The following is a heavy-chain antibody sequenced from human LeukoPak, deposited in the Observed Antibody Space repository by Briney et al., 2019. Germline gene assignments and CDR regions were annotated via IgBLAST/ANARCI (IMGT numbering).Heavy chain of an antibody. D-gene: IGHD6-13*01. CDR2: IVVGSGNT. CDR3: AADPRAYSSSWYKYYYYGMDV. CDR1: GFTFTSSA. V-gene: IGHV1-58*01. J-gene: IGHJ6*02. Sequence: SVKVSCKASGFTFTSSAVQWVRQARGQRLEWIGWIVVGSGNTNYAQKFQERVIITRDMSTSTAYMELSSLRSEDTAVYYCAADPRAYSSSWYKYYYYGMDVWGQGTTVTVSS.